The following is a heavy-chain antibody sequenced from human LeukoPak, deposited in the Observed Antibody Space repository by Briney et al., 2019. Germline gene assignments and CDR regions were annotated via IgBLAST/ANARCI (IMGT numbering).Heavy chain of an antibody. Sequence: AGGSLRLSCAASGFTFSSYSMNWVRQAPGKGLEWVSYISSSSSTIYYADSVKGRFTISRDNARDSAYLQMDNLRAEDTAVYYCARTSGTKLLRYWGQGTLVTVSS. CDR2: ISSSSSTI. J-gene: IGHJ4*02. CDR3: ARTSGTKLLRY. CDR1: GFTFSSYS. V-gene: IGHV3-48*04. D-gene: IGHD2-2*01.